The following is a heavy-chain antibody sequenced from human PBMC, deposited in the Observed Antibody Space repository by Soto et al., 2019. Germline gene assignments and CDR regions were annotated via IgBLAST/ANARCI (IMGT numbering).Heavy chain of an antibody. D-gene: IGHD5-18*01. J-gene: IGHJ6*02. V-gene: IGHV3-30*18. CDR2: ISYDGSNK. CDR3: AKDIGIQLWLGYYYGMDF. CDR1: GFTFSSYG. Sequence: GGSLRLSCAASGFTFSSYGMHWVRQAPGKGLEWVAVISYDGSNKYYADSVKGRFTISRDNSKNTLYLQMNSLRAEDTAVYYCAKDIGIQLWLGYYYGMDFWGQGATVTVS.